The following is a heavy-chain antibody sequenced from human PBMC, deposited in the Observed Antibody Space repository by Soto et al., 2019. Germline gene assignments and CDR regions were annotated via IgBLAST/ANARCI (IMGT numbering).Heavy chain of an antibody. CDR1: GFTFSDFA. CDR3: ASHDSDSRLYYFDY. V-gene: IGHV3-23*01. CDR2: ISGSGDKT. J-gene: IGHJ4*02. D-gene: IGHD1-1*01. Sequence: GGSLRLSCAVSGFTFSDFAMSWVRQAPGKGLEWVSGISGSGDKTYYTDSVKGRFTISRDNSKDTLYLQMNTLRADDTAVYFCASHDSDSRLYYFDYWGQGTLVTVSS.